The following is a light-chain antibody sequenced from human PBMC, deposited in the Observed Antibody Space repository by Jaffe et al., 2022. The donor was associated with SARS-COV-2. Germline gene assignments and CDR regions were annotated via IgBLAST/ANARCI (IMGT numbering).Light chain of an antibody. Sequence: QSALTQPASVSGSPGQSITISCTGTSSDIGNYNYVSWYQQHPGKAPNVLIYDVSNRPSGVSNRFSGSKSGNTASLTISGLQAEDEGDYYCNSYTSTSTWVFGGGTKLTVL. V-gene: IGLV2-14*03. J-gene: IGLJ3*02. CDR3: NSYTSTSTWV. CDR1: SSDIGNYNY. CDR2: DVS.